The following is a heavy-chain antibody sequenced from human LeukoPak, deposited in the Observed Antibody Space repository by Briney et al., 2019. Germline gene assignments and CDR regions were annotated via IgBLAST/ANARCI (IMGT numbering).Heavy chain of an antibody. CDR1: GFTFSTYA. V-gene: IGHV3-23*01. Sequence: GGSLRLSCAASGFTFSTYAVSWVRQAPGKGLEWVSAVTDSGGSTYYADSVRGRFTISRDSSKNTLYLQMNSLRAEDTAVYYCAKTQGYYDYWGQGTLVTVSS. CDR3: AKTQGYYDY. CDR2: VTDSGGST. J-gene: IGHJ4*02. D-gene: IGHD2-15*01.